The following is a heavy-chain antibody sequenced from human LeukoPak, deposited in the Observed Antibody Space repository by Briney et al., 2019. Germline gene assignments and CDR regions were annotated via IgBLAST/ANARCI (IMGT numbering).Heavy chain of an antibody. CDR1: GYSFTSYW. CDR3: ARVRVGGGRLNWALRPDAFDI. CDR2: IYPGDSDT. Sequence: GESLKISCKGSGYSFTSYWIGWVRQMPGKGLEWMGIIYPGDSDTRYSPSFQGQVTISADKSISTAYLQWGGLMASDTAMYYCARVRVGGGRLNWALRPDAFDIWGQGTMVTVSS. V-gene: IGHV5-51*01. D-gene: IGHD7-27*01. J-gene: IGHJ3*02.